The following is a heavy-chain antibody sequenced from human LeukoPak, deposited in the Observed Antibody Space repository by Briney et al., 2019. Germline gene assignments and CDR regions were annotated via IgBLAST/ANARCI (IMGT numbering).Heavy chain of an antibody. CDR3: ARGRGLFPSSNDY. V-gene: IGHV3-23*01. J-gene: IGHJ4*02. CDR1: GFTFSSYW. CDR2: ITGSGANT. D-gene: IGHD3-10*01. Sequence: PGGSLRLSCAASGFTFSSYWMTWVRQAPGKGLEWVSSITGSGANTYYADSVKGRFTISRDNSKSTLYLQMNSLRAEDTAVYYCARGRGLFPSSNDYWGQGTLVTVSS.